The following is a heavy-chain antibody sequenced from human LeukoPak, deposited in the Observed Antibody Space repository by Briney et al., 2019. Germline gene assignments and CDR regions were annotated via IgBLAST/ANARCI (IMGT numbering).Heavy chain of an antibody. J-gene: IGHJ6*03. D-gene: IGHD6-13*01. CDR2: IKQDGSEK. V-gene: IGHV3-7*01. Sequence: PGGSLRLSCAASGFTFSSYWMSWVRQAPGKGLEWVANIKQDGSEKYYVDSVKGRFTISRDNAKNSLYLQMNSLRAEDTAVYYCARDPSYGSSWYYYMDVWGKGTTVTVSS. CDR3: ARDPSYGSSWYYYMDV. CDR1: GFTFSSYW.